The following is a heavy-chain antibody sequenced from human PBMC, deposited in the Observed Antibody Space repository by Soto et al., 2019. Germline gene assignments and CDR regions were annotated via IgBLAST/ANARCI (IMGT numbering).Heavy chain of an antibody. Sequence: SETLSLTCTVSGGSISSYYWSWIRQPPGKGLEWIGYIYYSGSTNYNPSLKSRVTISVDTSKNQFSLKLGSVTAADTAVYYCARDGSPPDSSSWYGVDYWGQGTLVTVSS. V-gene: IGHV4-59*01. D-gene: IGHD6-13*01. CDR2: IYYSGST. J-gene: IGHJ4*02. CDR3: ARDGSPPDSSSWYGVDY. CDR1: GGSISSYY.